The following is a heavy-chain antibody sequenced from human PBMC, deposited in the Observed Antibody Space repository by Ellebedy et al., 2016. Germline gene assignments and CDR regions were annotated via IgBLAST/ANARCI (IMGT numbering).Heavy chain of an antibody. CDR3: TRDLGSAATERIFFDY. D-gene: IGHD3-3*01. J-gene: IGHJ4*02. V-gene: IGHV1-18*04. Sequence: ASVKVSXXASGYTFTDFGVSGVRQAPGQGLEWMGWISAYNGDVRYAQKIQGRVTLATDISTSTAYMELRGLRYDDTAIYYCTRDLGSAATERIFFDYWGQGTLVTVSS. CDR2: ISAYNGDV. CDR1: GYTFTDFG.